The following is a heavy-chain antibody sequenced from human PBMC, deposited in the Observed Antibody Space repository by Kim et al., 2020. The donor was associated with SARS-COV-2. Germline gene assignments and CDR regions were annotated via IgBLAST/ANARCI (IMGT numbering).Heavy chain of an antibody. CDR2: IYYSGST. CDR3: AREGSYSYGYFSDY. Sequence: SETLSLTCTVSGGSISSGGYYWSWIRQHPGKGLEWIGYIYYSGSTYYNPSLKSRVTISVDTSKNQFSLKLSSVTAADTAVYYCAREGSYSYGYFSDYWGQGTLVTVSS. D-gene: IGHD5-18*01. J-gene: IGHJ4*02. V-gene: IGHV4-31*03. CDR1: GGSISSGGYY.